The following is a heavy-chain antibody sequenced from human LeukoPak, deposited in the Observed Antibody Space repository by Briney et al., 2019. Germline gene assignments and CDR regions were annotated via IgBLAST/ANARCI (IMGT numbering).Heavy chain of an antibody. Sequence: ASVKVSCKASGYTFTRYYMHWVGQAPGQGREWMGWINPNSGGTNYAQKFQGRVTRTRDTSISTAYMELSRLRSDDTAVYYCVRDPGSGYSFLYYFASWGQGTLVTVSP. D-gene: IGHD5-18*01. J-gene: IGHJ4*02. CDR1: GYTFTRYY. CDR2: INPNSGGT. CDR3: VRDPGSGYSFLYYFAS. V-gene: IGHV1-2*02.